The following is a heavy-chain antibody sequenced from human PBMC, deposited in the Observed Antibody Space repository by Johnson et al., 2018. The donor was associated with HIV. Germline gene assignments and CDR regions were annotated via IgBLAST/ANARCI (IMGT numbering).Heavy chain of an antibody. Sequence: QVQLVESGGGVVQPGRSLRLSCAASGITFSSYAMHWVRQAPGKGLEWVAVISYDGSNKYYADSVKGRFTISRDNAKNSLYLQMNSLIIEDTAVYYCARPFDTGTIRDRFWDIWGQGTMVTVSS. J-gene: IGHJ3*02. V-gene: IGHV3-30-3*01. CDR3: ARPFDTGTIRDRFWDI. CDR2: ISYDGSNK. D-gene: IGHD1-7*01. CDR1: GITFSSYA.